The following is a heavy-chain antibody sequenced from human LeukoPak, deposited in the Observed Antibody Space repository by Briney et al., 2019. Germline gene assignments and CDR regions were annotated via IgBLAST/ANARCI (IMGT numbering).Heavy chain of an antibody. CDR2: IIPILGIE. J-gene: IGHJ4*02. D-gene: IGHD6-13*01. CDR3: ARDQAAAANSDY. V-gene: IGHV1-69*04. Sequence: SVKVSCKASGGTFSSYTISWVRQAPGQGLEWMGRIIPILGIENYAQKFQGRVTITAEKSTSTAYMELSSLRSEDTAVYYCARDQAAAANSDYWGQGTLVTVSS. CDR1: GGTFSSYT.